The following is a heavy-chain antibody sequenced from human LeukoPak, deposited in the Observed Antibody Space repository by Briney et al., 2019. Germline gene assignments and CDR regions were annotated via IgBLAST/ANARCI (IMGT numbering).Heavy chain of an antibody. CDR1: GGSFSGYY. J-gene: IGHJ6*02. V-gene: IGHV4-4*07. D-gene: IGHD1-14*01. CDR2: IYTSGST. Sequence: SETLSLTCAVYGGSFSGYYWSWIRQPAGKGLEWIGRIYTSGSTNYNPSLKSRVTMSVDTSKNQFSLKLSSVTAADTAVYYCARDLTQDYGMDVWGQGTTVTVSS. CDR3: ARDLTQDYGMDV.